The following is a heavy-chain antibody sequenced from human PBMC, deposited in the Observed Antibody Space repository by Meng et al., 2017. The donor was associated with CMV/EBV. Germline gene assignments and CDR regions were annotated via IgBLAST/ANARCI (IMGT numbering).Heavy chain of an antibody. V-gene: IGHV1-69*10. D-gene: IGHD6-6*01. J-gene: IGHJ6*02. CDR3: ARCNVEDSSSSWDYYYGMDV. CDR1: GGTFSSYA. CDR2: IIPILGIA. Sequence: SVKVSCKASGGTFSSYAISWVRQAPGQGLEWMGGIIPILGIANYAQKFQGRVTITADKSASTAYMELSSLRSEDTAVYYCARCNVEDSSSSWDYYYGMDVWGQGTTVTVSS.